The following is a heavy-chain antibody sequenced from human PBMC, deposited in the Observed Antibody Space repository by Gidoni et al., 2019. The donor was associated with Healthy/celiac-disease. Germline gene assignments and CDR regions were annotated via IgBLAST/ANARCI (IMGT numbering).Heavy chain of an antibody. CDR1: GFTVSRNN. D-gene: IGHD2-2*02. Sequence: EVQLVESGGGLIQPGGSLILSCAASGFTVSRNNIRWVRQAPGKGLEWVSVIYSGGSTYYADSVKGRFTISRDNSKNTLYLQMNSLRAEDTAVYYCARHQLLYPDAYYYGMDVWGQGTTVTVSS. CDR3: ARHQLLYPDAYYYGMDV. J-gene: IGHJ6*02. CDR2: IYSGGST. V-gene: IGHV3-53*01.